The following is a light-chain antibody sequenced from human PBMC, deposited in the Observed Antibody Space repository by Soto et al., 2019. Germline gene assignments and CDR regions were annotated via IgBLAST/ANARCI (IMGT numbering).Light chain of an antibody. CDR1: SGHSSYA. CDR3: PTGGTGIV. Sequence: QSVLTQSPSASASLGASVKLTCTLSSGHSSYAIAWHQQQPEKGPRYLMKLNSDGSHSKGDGIPDRFSGSSSGAERYLTISSLQSEDQADYYCPTGGTGIVFGGGTKLTVL. CDR2: LNSDGSH. J-gene: IGLJ3*02. V-gene: IGLV4-69*01.